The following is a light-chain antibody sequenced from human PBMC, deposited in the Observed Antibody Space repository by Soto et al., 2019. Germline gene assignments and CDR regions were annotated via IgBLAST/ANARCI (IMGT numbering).Light chain of an antibody. V-gene: IGKV1-33*01. J-gene: IGKJ5*01. Sequence: DIQMTQTPSSLFASVGDRVTITCQATQDINIYLNWYQQKPGKAPNLLIYDASNLEIGVPSRFSGSGSGTHFTLTISSLQTEDIGPYYCQHSDILPITFGRGTRLAI. CDR3: QHSDILPIT. CDR1: QDINIY. CDR2: DAS.